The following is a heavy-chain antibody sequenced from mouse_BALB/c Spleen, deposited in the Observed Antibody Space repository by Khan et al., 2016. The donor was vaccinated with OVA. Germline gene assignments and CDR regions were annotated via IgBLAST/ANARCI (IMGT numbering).Heavy chain of an antibody. D-gene: IGHD1-1*01. J-gene: IGHJ4*01. CDR3: ARQPYFHQNILNY. V-gene: IGHV2-6-1*01. CDR1: GFSLTNYG. CDR2: IWSDGST. Sequence: QVQLKESGPGLVAPSQSLSITCTISGFSLTNYGIHWVSQPPGKGLEWLVVIWSDGSTTYNSALRSRLTISKDDPKSNVSLKMNRLQADDTAVYFSARQPYFHQNILNYWGKGPSVT.